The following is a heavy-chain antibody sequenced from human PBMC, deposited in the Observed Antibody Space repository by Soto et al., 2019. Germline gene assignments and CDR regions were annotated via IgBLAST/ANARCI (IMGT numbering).Heavy chain of an antibody. V-gene: IGHV4-31*03. CDR3: ARVVFAMEWELRAFDI. CDR2: IYYSGST. Sequence: QVQLQESGPGLVKPSQTLSLTCTVSGGSISSGGYYWSWIRQHPGKGLEWIGYIYYSGSTYYNPSHKSRVTISVDTSKNQFSLKLSSVTAADTAVYYCARVVFAMEWELRAFDIWGQGTMVTVSS. J-gene: IGHJ3*02. D-gene: IGHD1-26*01. CDR1: GGSISSGGYY.